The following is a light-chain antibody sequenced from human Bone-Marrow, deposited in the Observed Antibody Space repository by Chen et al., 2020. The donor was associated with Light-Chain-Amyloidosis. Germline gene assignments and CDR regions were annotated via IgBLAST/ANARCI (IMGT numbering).Light chain of an antibody. CDR2: RDT. CDR1: DLPTKY. V-gene: IGLV3-25*03. J-gene: IGLJ2*01. CDR3: QSADSSGTYGVI. Sequence: SYELTQPPSVSVSPGQTARITCYGDDLPTKYAYWYQQKLGQAPVLVIHRDTERPSGISERFSGSSSGTTATLTISGVQAEDEADYHCQSADSSGTYGVIFGGGTKLTVL.